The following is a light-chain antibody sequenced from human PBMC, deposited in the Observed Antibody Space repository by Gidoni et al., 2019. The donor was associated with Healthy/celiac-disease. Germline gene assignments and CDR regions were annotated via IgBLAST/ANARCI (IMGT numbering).Light chain of an antibody. Sequence: DIQMTQSPSSLSASVGDRVTITCRASQGISNSLAWYQQKPGKVPKLLIYDASTLQLGVPSRFSGSRSGADFTLTITSLQPEDVATYYCQKHNSDPWAFGQGTKVEIK. CDR2: DAS. CDR3: QKHNSDPWA. J-gene: IGKJ1*01. V-gene: IGKV1-27*01. CDR1: QGISNS.